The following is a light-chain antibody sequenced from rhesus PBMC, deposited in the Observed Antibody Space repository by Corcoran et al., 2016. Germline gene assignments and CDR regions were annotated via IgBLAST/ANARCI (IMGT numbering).Light chain of an antibody. CDR3: QQYNTLPRT. V-gene: IGKV1-32*01. Sequence: DIQMTQSPSSLSASVGDRVTITCRASQAISSYLNWFQQKPGRAPQLLIYYGNRLGSGVPSRFSGSGSGTDFTLTIRSLQPEDFTTYYYQQYNTLPRTFSQETTVAIK. CDR2: YGN. J-gene: IGKJ1*01. CDR1: QAISSY.